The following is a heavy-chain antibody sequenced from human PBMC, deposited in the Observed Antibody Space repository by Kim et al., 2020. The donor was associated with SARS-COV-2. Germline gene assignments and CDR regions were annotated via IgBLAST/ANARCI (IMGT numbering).Heavy chain of an antibody. Sequence: LKGRVTRSVDPSKNQFSLKLSSVTAADTAVYYCARATTTIFGVVSEFDYWGQGTLVTVSS. J-gene: IGHJ4*02. CDR3: ARATTTIFGVVSEFDY. V-gene: IGHV4-31*02. D-gene: IGHD3-3*01.